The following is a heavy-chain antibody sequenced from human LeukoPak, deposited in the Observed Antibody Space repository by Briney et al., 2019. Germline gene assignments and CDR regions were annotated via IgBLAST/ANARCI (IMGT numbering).Heavy chain of an antibody. CDR3: ARHPYYYGSGSYYAPFDY. V-gene: IGHV4-4*07. CDR1: GGSISRYY. Sequence: SETLSLTCTVSGGSISRYYWSWLRQPAGKGLEWIGRIYTSGSTNYNPSLKSRVTMSVDTSKNQFSLKLSSVTAADTAVYYCARHPYYYGSGSYYAPFDYWGQGTLVTVSS. D-gene: IGHD3-10*01. J-gene: IGHJ4*02. CDR2: IYTSGST.